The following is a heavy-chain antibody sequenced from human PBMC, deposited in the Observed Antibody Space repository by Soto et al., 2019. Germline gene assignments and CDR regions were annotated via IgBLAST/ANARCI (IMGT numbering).Heavy chain of an antibody. CDR3: ASAGSGWYHEAFGI. J-gene: IGHJ3*02. D-gene: IGHD6-19*01. V-gene: IGHV4-30-4*01. CDR1: GGSISSGDYS. Sequence: QVQLQESGPGLVKPSQTLSLTCTVSGGSISSGDYSWSWIRQPPGKGLEWTGYIYYSGSTYYNPSLXTXVXXSMATSKTQLPPMLIAVTAADTAVCYFASAGSGWYHEAFGIWGQRTMVTVSS. CDR2: IYYSGST.